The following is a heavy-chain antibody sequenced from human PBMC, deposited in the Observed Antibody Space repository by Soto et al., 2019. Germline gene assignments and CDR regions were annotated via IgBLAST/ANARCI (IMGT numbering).Heavy chain of an antibody. CDR1: GDSFRDYY. CDR3: ARTRNRWFDS. V-gene: IGHV4-34*01. Sequence: TSETLSLTCVVSGDSFRDYYWSWIRQSPGMGLEWIGEITPSGRTEYNPSLRGRLTLSVDTSRRQISLTLSTMTAADTAVYYCARTRNRWFDSWGQGTLVTVSS. CDR2: ITPSGRT. J-gene: IGHJ5*01.